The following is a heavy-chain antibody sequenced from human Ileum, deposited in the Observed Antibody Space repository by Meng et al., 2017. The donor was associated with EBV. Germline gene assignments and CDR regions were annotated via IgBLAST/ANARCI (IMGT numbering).Heavy chain of an antibody. V-gene: IGHV1-3*01. J-gene: IGHJ4*02. Sequence: QVQLVQAGAEVKKPGASGKVSGKASGYTFTSYAMHWVRQAPGQRLEWMGWINAGNGNTKYSQKFQGRVTITRDTSASTAYMELSSLRSEDTAVYYCASHALWQQTFDYWGQGTLVTVSS. CDR1: GYTFTSYA. CDR2: INAGNGNT. D-gene: IGHD2-21*01. CDR3: ASHALWQQTFDY.